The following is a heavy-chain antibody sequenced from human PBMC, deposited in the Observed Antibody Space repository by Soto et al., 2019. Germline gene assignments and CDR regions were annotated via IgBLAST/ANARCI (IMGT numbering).Heavy chain of an antibody. Sequence: GGSLRLSCAASGFTFSSYSVNWVRQAPGKGLEWVSSISSSSSYIYYADSVKGRFTISRDNAKNSLYLQMNSLRAEDTAVYYCARAQKGYCSGGSCPDAFDIWGQGTMVTVSS. CDR1: GFTFSSYS. CDR3: ARAQKGYCSGGSCPDAFDI. V-gene: IGHV3-21*01. CDR2: ISSSSSYI. J-gene: IGHJ3*02. D-gene: IGHD2-15*01.